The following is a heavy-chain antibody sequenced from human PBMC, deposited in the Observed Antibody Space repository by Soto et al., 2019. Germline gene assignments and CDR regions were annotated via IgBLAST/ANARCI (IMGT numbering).Heavy chain of an antibody. CDR1: GYTFTSYG. V-gene: IGHV1-18*01. J-gene: IGHJ4*02. CDR2: ISAYNGNT. D-gene: IGHD3-10*01. CDR3: ARAGSYGSGSYYRPYYFDY. Sequence: ASVKVSCKASGYTFTSYGISWVRQAPGQGLEWTGWISAYNGNTNYAQKLQGRVTMTTDTSTSTAYMELRSLRSDDTAVYYCARAGSYGSGSYYRPYYFDYWGQGTLVNVSS.